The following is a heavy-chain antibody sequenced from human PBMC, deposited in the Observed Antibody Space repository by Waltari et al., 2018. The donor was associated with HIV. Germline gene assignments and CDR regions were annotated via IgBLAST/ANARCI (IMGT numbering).Heavy chain of an antibody. D-gene: IGHD3-10*01. CDR2: IKSDGSSI. Sequence: EVQLVESGGNLVQPGGSLRLSCAVSGFPFTRYWMHWVRQAPGKGLAWVSRIKSDGSSIRYADSVKGRFTISRDNAKNTLYLQMNSLRDEDTAVYYCAKEAGDRGYFQHWGQGTLVTVSS. CDR3: AKEAGDRGYFQH. J-gene: IGHJ1*01. CDR1: GFPFTRYW. V-gene: IGHV3-74*01.